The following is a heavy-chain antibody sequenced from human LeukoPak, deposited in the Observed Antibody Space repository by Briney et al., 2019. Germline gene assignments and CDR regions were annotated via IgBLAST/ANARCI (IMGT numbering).Heavy chain of an antibody. CDR2: IYSSGST. J-gene: IGHJ4*02. V-gene: IGHV4-61*02. D-gene: IGHD3-22*01. Sequence: PSQTLSLTCNVSGGSISSGSYYWSWIRQPAGKGLEWIGRIYSSGSTNYNPSLKSRVTISVATSKNQFSLRLSSVTAADTAVYYCARWAESSGYHYIDYWGQGTLVTVSS. CDR1: GGSISSGSYY. CDR3: ARWAESSGYHYIDY.